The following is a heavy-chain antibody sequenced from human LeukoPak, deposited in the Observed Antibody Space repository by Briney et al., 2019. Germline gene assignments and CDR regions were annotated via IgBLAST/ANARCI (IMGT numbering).Heavy chain of an antibody. Sequence: GGSLRLSCAASGFTFSTYAMTWVRQAPGKGLEWVSGISTSGDWTYYADSVKGRFTISRDNSKNTLYLQMNSLRAEDTAEYYCARSAVGTSCCTAVDYWGQGTLVTVSS. J-gene: IGHJ4*02. D-gene: IGHD1-26*01. CDR1: GFTFSTYA. V-gene: IGHV3-23*01. CDR2: ISTSGDWT. CDR3: ARSAVGTSCCTAVDY.